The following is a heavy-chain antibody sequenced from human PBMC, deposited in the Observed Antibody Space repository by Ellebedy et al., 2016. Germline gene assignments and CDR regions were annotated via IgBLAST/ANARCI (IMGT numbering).Heavy chain of an antibody. CDR2: IKQDGSEK. D-gene: IGHD3-10*01. CDR3: AREDESGSGFDYYYDGMDV. CDR1: GFTFSSYW. J-gene: IGHJ6*02. V-gene: IGHV3-7*04. Sequence: GGSLRLSCAASGFTFSSYWMSWVRQAPGTGLEWVANIKQDGSEKYYVDSVKGRFTISRDNAKNSLYLQMNSLRAEDTAVYYCAREDESGSGFDYYYDGMDVWGQGTTVTVSS.